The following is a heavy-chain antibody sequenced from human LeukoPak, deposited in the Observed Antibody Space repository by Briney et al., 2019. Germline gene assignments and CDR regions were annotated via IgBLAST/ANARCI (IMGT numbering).Heavy chain of an antibody. CDR2: IYTSGST. V-gene: IGHV4-4*07. CDR1: GGSISSYY. D-gene: IGHD5-18*01. Sequence: SETLSLTCTVSGGSISSYYWSWIRQPAGKGLEWIGRIYTSGSTNYNPSLKSRVTMSVDTSKNQFSLKLSSVTAADTAVYYCARGGYSYVGNWFDPWGQGTLVTVSS. CDR3: ARGGYSYVGNWFDP. J-gene: IGHJ5*02.